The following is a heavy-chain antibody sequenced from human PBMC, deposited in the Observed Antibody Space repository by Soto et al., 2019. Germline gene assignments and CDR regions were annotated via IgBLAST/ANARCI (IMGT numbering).Heavy chain of an antibody. V-gene: IGHV4-31*03. CDR1: GGSIISGGYY. CDR2: IYYSGST. D-gene: IGHD2-21*02. CDR3: ARDADGYGGNSAFDY. J-gene: IGHJ4*02. Sequence: TLSLTCTVSGGSIISGGYYLSCIRQHPGKGLEWIGYIYYSGSTYYNPSLKSRVTISVDTSKNQFSLKLSSVTAADTAVYYCARDADGYGGNSAFDYWGQGTLVTVS.